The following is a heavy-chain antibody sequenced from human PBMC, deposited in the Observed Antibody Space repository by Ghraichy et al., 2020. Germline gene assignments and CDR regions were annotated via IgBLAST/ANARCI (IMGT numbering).Heavy chain of an antibody. CDR1: GGSFSGYY. J-gene: IGHJ6*02. CDR2: INHSGST. CDR3: ARAPTISVGRQLILWQYGDYGRVDYGMDV. V-gene: IGHV4-34*01. D-gene: IGHD4-17*01. Sequence: GSLRLSCAVYGGSFSGYYWSWIRQPPGKGLEWIGEINHSGSTNYNPSLKSRVTISVDTSKNQFSLKLSSVTAADTAVYYCARAPTISVGRQLILWQYGDYGRVDYGMDVWGQGTTVTVSS.